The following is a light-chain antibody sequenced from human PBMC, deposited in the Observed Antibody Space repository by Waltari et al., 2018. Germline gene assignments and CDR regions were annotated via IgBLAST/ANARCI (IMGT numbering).Light chain of an antibody. CDR2: EVS. CDR3: SSYAGSNKMV. CDR1: SSDAGGYNY. J-gene: IGLJ2*01. Sequence: QSALTQPPSASGSPGQSVTISCPGTSSDAGGYNYVSGYQQHPSKAPKLMSYEVSKRPSGVPDRFSGSKSGNTASLTVSGLQAEDEADYYCSSYAGSNKMVFGGGTKLTVL. V-gene: IGLV2-8*01.